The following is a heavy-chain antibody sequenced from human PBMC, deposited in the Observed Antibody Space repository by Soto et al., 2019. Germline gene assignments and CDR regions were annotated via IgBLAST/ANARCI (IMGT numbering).Heavy chain of an antibody. Sequence: GASVKVSCKASGYLFTKYGGSWVRQAPGQGLEWMGWISTYNGYTDYAQSLQGRVTMTTDTSTSTAYMELRSLRSDDTALYYCARAPQRYCSSNRCPYYFDYWGQGTLVTVSS. D-gene: IGHD2-2*01. CDR3: ARAPQRYCSSNRCPYYFDY. CDR2: ISTYNGYT. CDR1: GYLFTKYG. V-gene: IGHV1-18*01. J-gene: IGHJ4*02.